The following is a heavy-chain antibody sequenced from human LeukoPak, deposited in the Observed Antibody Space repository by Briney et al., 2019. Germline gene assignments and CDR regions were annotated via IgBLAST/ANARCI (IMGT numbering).Heavy chain of an antibody. V-gene: IGHV1-18*01. CDR1: GYEFTSYG. Sequence: ASVKVSYKTSGYEFTSYGISWVRQAPGQGLEWMGWISAYNGHTDYTQNLQGRVTMTTDTSTSTAYMELRRLRSDDTAVYYCAGPQPYYFDYWGQGTLVTVSS. CDR3: AGPQPYYFDY. CDR2: ISAYNGHT. J-gene: IGHJ4*02.